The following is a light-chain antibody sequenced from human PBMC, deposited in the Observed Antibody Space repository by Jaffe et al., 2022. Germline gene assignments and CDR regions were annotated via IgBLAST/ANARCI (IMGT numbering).Light chain of an antibody. J-gene: IGLJ2*01. V-gene: IGLV2-14*03. CDR1: SSVVGGYNY. CDR2: DVS. CDR3: SSYTSSIVV. Sequence: QSALTQPASVSGSPGQSITISCTGTSSVVGGYNYVSWYQQHPGKAPKLMIYDVSNRPSGVSNRFSGSKSGNTASLTISGLHTEDEADYYCSSYTSSIVVFGGGTKLTVL.